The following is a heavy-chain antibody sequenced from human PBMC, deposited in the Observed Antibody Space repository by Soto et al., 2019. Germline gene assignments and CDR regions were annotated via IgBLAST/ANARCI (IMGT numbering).Heavy chain of an antibody. CDR3: TRRIRKAVAPFQH. CDR1: GFTFGDYA. J-gene: IGHJ1*01. D-gene: IGHD6-19*01. V-gene: IGHV3-49*03. CDR2: IRSKAYGGTT. Sequence: PGGSLRLSCTASGFTFGDYAMSWFRQAPGKGLEWVGFIRSKAYGGTTEYAASVKGRFTISRDESKSIAYLQMNSLKTEDTAVYYCTRRIRKAVAPFQHWGQGTLVTVSS.